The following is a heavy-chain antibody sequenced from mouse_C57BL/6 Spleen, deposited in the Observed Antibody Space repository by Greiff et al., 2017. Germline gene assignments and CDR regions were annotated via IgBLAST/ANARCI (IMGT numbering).Heavy chain of an antibody. Sequence: QVQLQPPGAELVKPGASVKLSCKASGYTFTSYWMHWVKQRPGRGLEWIGRIAPNSGGTKYNEKFKSKATLTVDKPSSTAYMQLSSLTSEDSAVYYCARYRRDYYSNYGDAMDYWGQGTSVTVSS. J-gene: IGHJ4*01. V-gene: IGHV1-72*01. CDR1: GYTFTSYW. CDR2: IAPNSGGT. D-gene: IGHD2-5*01. CDR3: ARYRRDYYSNYGDAMDY.